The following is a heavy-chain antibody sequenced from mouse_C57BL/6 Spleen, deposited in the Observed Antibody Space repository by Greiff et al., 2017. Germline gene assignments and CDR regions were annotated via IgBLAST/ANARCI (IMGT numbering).Heavy chain of an antibody. CDR1: GFSLTSYG. Sequence: QVQLKESGPGLVQPSQSLSITCTVSGFSLTSYGVHWVRQSPGKGLEWLGVIGSGGSTDYNAAFISRLSISKDNYKSQVFFKMNSLQADDTAIYYCARNYDYDGRKGLWAMDYWGQGTSVTVSS. D-gene: IGHD2-4*01. J-gene: IGHJ4*01. V-gene: IGHV2-2*01. CDR2: IGSGGST. CDR3: ARNYDYDGRKGLWAMDY.